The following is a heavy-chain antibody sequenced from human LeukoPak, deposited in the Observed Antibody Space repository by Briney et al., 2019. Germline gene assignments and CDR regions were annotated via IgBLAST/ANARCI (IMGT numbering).Heavy chain of an antibody. J-gene: IGHJ4*02. CDR1: GYTFTSYG. Sequence: ASVKVSCKPSGYTFTSYGISLVRQAPGQGLEWMGWISAYNGNTNYAQKLQGRVTMTTDTSTSTDYMELRSLRSDDTAVYYCASSGSQTAFDYWGQGTLVTVSS. V-gene: IGHV1-18*01. CDR2: ISAYNGNT. D-gene: IGHD1-26*01. CDR3: ASSGSQTAFDY.